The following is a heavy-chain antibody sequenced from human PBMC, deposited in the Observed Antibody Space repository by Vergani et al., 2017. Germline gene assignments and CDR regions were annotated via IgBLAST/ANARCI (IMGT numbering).Heavy chain of an antibody. V-gene: IGHV4-39*01. CDR2: IYYSGST. J-gene: IGHJ4*02. CDR3: ALSVTTIYFY. D-gene: IGHD4-17*01. CDR1: GGSISSRSYY. Sequence: QLQLQESGPGLVKPSETLSLTCTVSGGSISSRSYYWGWIRQPPGKGLEWIGSIYYSGSTYYNPSLKSRVTISVDTSKNRFSLKLSSVTAADTAVYYCALSVTTIYFYWGQGTLVTVSS.